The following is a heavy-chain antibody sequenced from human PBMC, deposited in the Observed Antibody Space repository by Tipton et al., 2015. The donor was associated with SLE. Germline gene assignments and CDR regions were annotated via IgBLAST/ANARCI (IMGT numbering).Heavy chain of an antibody. CDR3: ARADGATGLDY. V-gene: IGHV4-39*07. D-gene: IGHD5-12*01. J-gene: IGHJ4*02. Sequence: TLSLTCTVSGGAINRSGYFWGWIRQPPGKGLEWIGSIYYSGNTHYNPSLKSRVTVSVDTSNNRFSLKLNSATAADTAVYYCARADGATGLDYWGQGILVTVSS. CDR1: GGAINRSGYF. CDR2: IYYSGNT.